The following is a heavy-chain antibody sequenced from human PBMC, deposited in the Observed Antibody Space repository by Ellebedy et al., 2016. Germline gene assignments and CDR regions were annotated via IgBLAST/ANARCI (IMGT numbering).Heavy chain of an antibody. CDR2: INPSGGST. J-gene: IGHJ6*02. CDR3: ASGWRTTLPVWYYYYGMDV. V-gene: IGHV1-46*01. CDR1: GYTFTSYY. Sequence: ASVKVSCKASGYTFTSYYMHWVRQAPGQGLEWMGIINPSGGSTSYAQKFQGRVTMTRDTSTSTVYMELSSLRSEDTAVYYCASGWRTTLPVWYYYYGMDVWGQGTTVTVSS. D-gene: IGHD1-7*01.